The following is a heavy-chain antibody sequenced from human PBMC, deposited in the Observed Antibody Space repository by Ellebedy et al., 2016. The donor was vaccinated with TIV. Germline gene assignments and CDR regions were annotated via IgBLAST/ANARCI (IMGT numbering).Heavy chain of an antibody. D-gene: IGHD6-6*01. Sequence: ASVKVSXXASGYTFTSYYMHWVRQAPGQGLEWMGIINPSGGSTSYAQKFQGRVTMTRDTSTSTVYMELSSLRSEDTAVYYCARDREGDSSSSTDDDAFDIWGQGTMVTVSS. J-gene: IGHJ3*02. CDR2: INPSGGST. CDR1: GYTFTSYY. V-gene: IGHV1-46*01. CDR3: ARDREGDSSSSTDDDAFDI.